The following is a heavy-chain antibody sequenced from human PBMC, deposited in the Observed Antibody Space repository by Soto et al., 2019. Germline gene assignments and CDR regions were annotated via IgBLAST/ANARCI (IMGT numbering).Heavy chain of an antibody. CDR1: GGSISSYY. CDR2: IYYSGST. J-gene: IGHJ3*02. Sequence: SETLSLTCTVSGGSISSYYWSWIRQPPGKGLEWIGYIYYSGSTNYNPSLKSRVTISVDTSKNQFSLKLSSVTAADTAVYYCARQWANYVAFDIWGQGTMVTVSS. V-gene: IGHV4-59*08. CDR3: ARQWANYVAFDI. D-gene: IGHD3-10*02.